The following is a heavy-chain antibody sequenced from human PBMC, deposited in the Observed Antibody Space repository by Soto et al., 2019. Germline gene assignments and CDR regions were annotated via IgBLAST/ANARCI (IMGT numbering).Heavy chain of an antibody. CDR1: GGSISSGGYY. J-gene: IGHJ4*02. D-gene: IGHD3-10*01. Sequence: SETLSLTCTVSGGSISSGGYYWSWIRQHPGKGLEWIGYIYYSGSTYYNPSLKSRVTISVDTSKNQFSLKLSSVTAADTAVYYCARDMLNGFGELSGSDYWGQGTLVTVSS. CDR3: ARDMLNGFGELSGSDY. CDR2: IYYSGST. V-gene: IGHV4-31*03.